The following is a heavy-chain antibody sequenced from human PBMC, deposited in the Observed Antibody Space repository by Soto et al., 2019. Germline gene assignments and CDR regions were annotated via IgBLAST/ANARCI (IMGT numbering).Heavy chain of an antibody. D-gene: IGHD5-12*01. J-gene: IGHJ4*01. CDR2: IFSSGST. Sequence: PSETLSLTCTVSGGSINTFYWSWVRQPAGKGLEWIGRIFSSGSTSFNPSLESRVAMSVDTSKNHFSLNLSSVTAADMAVYYCAREGSYSAYNFAHGIQLWSFDFWGHGALVTVPS. V-gene: IGHV4-4*07. CDR1: GGSINTFY. CDR3: AREGSYSAYNFAHGIQLWSFDF.